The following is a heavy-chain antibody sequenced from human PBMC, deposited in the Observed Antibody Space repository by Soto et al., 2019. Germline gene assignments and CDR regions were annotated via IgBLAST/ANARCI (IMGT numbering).Heavy chain of an antibody. CDR3: ASVERGTAKTVVDAFDI. CDR1: GGFVSSGSYY. Sequence: QVQLQQWGAGLLKPSETLSLTCAVYGGFVSSGSYYWSWIRQPPGKGLEWIGEMSHSGGTHFNPSLQWRLIISLETSKTQCSLKMRTVTAAEKDLYYCASVERGTAKTVVDAFDIWGPWTMVTVSS. D-gene: IGHD2-21*02. V-gene: IGHV4-34*01. J-gene: IGHJ3*02. CDR2: MSHSGGT.